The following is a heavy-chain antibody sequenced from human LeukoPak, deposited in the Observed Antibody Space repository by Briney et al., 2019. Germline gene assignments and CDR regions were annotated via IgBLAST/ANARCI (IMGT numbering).Heavy chain of an antibody. CDR2: IYYSGST. CDR1: GGSISSYY. D-gene: IGHD3-10*01. V-gene: IGHV4-59*08. Sequence: PSETLSLTCTVSGGSISSYYWSWIRQPPGKGLEWIGYIYYSGSTNYNPSLESRVTISVDTSKNQFSLKLSSVTAADTAVYYCARHAVRGVIIHWGQGTLVTVSS. J-gene: IGHJ4*02. CDR3: ARHAVRGVIIH.